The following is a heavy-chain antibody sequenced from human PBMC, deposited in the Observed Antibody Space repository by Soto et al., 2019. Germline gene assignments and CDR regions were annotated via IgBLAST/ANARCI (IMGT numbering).Heavy chain of an antibody. CDR3: AHYSSTSSFDY. CDR2: IYWDDDK. D-gene: IGHD6-13*01. J-gene: IGHJ4*02. Sequence: QITLKESGPTLVKPTQTFTLACTFSGFSLSTSGMGVGWIRQPPGKALEWLALIYWDDDKRYSPSLKSRLTITKDTAKNQVVLTMTNVDPVDTATCYCAHYSSTSSFDYWGQGTLVTVSS. CDR1: GFSLSTSGMG. V-gene: IGHV2-5*02.